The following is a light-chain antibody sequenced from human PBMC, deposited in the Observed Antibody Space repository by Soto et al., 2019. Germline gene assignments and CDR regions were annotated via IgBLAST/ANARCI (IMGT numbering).Light chain of an antibody. CDR1: ERIYSAY. V-gene: IGKV3-20*01. CDR3: QQYGNSPIT. CDR2: GTS. Sequence: EVVCTQSPATLSLSRGERAPLSCRASERIYSAYLGWYQQKPGQAPRLLIYGTSSRATGIPDRFSGSGSGTDFTLTISRLEPEDFAVYYCQQYGNSPITFGQGTRLEI. J-gene: IGKJ5*01.